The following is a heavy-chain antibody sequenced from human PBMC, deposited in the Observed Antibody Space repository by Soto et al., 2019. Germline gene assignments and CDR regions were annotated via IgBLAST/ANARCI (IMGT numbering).Heavy chain of an antibody. D-gene: IGHD3-10*01. J-gene: IGHJ4*02. Sequence: QVQLVQSGAEVKKPGASVKVSCKASGFTFTSYAISWVRQAPGQGLEWMGWISAYNDNTNYAQKPQGRFTMTTDASTSTADMELRSLRSDDTDVYYCARGWFGEFVSYFDYWGQGTLVTVSS. CDR1: GFTFTSYA. CDR2: ISAYNDNT. CDR3: ARGWFGEFVSYFDY. V-gene: IGHV1-18*01.